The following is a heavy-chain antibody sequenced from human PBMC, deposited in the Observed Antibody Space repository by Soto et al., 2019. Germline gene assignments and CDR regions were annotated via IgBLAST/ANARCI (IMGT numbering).Heavy chain of an antibody. J-gene: IGHJ4*02. CDR2: INPNSGGT. Sequence: ASVKVSCKASGYTFAGYYMHWVRQAPGQGLEWMGWINPNSGGTNYAQKFQGRVTMTRDTSISTPYMDLSSLTSDDTAVYYCARAHDAVAGTGSPDYWGQGTLVTVSS. CDR1: GYTFAGYY. CDR3: ARAHDAVAGTGSPDY. D-gene: IGHD6-19*01. V-gene: IGHV1-2*02.